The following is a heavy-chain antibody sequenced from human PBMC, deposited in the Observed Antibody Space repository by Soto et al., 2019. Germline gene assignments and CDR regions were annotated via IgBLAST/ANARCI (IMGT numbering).Heavy chain of an antibody. CDR2: IVVGSGNT. V-gene: IGHV1-58*01. J-gene: IGHJ4*02. Sequence: ASVKVSCKASGFTFTSSAVQWVRQARGQRLEWIGWIVVGSGNTNYAQKFQERVTITRDMSTSTAYMELSSLRSEDTAVYYCAADPPFHYYDSSGYQLDYWGQGTLVTVSS. CDR3: AADPPFHYYDSSGYQLDY. CDR1: GFTFTSSA. D-gene: IGHD3-22*01.